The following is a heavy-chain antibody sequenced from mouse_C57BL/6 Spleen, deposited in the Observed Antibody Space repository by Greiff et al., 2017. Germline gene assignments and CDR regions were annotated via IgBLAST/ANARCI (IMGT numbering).Heavy chain of an antibody. CDR1: GFTFSSYA. CDR2: ISSGGDYI. Sequence: EVQLVESGAGLVKPGGSLKLSCAASGFTFSSYAMSWVRQTPEKRLEWVAYISSGGDYIYYADTVKGRFTISRDNARNTLYLQMSSLKSEDTAMYYCTRENYYGSSRYFDVWGTGTTVTVSS. D-gene: IGHD1-1*01. V-gene: IGHV5-9-1*02. J-gene: IGHJ1*03. CDR3: TRENYYGSSRYFDV.